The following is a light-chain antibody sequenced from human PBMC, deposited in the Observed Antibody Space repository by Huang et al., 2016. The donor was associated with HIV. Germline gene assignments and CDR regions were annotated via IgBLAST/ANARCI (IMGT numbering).Light chain of an antibody. CDR2: DTS. J-gene: IGKJ1*01. CDR3: QQYQSVPWT. V-gene: IGKV1-NL1*01. CDR1: QGISKS. Sequence: DIQMTQSPSSLSASVGDRVTIICRASQGISKSLAWYQQKPGKAPKLLLYDTSKLESGVQSRFSGSGSGTHYTLTISTLQPEDLATYYCQQYQSVPWTFGQGTKVAI.